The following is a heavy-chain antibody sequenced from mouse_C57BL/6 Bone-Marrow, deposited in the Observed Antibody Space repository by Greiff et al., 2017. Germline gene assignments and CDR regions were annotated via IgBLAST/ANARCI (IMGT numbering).Heavy chain of an antibody. CDR2: IYPGGGYT. J-gene: IGHJ4*01. Sequence: VQVVESGAELVRPGTSVKMSCKASGYTFTNYWIGWAKQRPGHGLEWIGDIYPGGGYTNYNEKFKGKATLTADKSSSTAYMQFSSLTSEDSAIYYCARSYYAMDYWGQGTSVTGSS. CDR1: GYTFTNYW. V-gene: IGHV1-63*01. CDR3: ARSYYAMDY.